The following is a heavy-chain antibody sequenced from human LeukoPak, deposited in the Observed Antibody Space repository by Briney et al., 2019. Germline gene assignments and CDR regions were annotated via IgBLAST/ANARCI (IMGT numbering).Heavy chain of an antibody. Sequence: GGSLRLSCAASGFSFIDYAMNWVRQAPGKGLEWVAVIWYDGSNKYYADSVKGRFTISRDNSKNTLYLQMNSLRAEDTAVYYCARDRRVRYYFDYWGQGTLVTVSS. CDR2: IWYDGSNK. D-gene: IGHD3-10*01. V-gene: IGHV3-33*08. CDR1: GFSFIDYA. CDR3: ARDRRVRYYFDY. J-gene: IGHJ4*02.